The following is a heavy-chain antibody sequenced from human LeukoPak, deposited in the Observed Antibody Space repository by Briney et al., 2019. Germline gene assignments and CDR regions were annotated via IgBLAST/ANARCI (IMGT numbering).Heavy chain of an antibody. J-gene: IGHJ3*02. CDR1: GGTFSSYA. CDR2: IIPIFGTA. Sequence: SVKVSCKASGGTFSSYAISWVRQAPGQGLEWMGGIIPIFGTANYAQKFQGRVTITADESTSTAYMELSSLRSEDTAVYYCAREGANIVVVTGAFDIWGQGTMVTVSS. V-gene: IGHV1-69*13. D-gene: IGHD2-21*02. CDR3: AREGANIVVVTGAFDI.